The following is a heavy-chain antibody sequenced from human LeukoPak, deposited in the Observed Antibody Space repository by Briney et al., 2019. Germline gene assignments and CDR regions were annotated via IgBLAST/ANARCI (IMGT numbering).Heavy chain of an antibody. V-gene: IGHV3-7*01. CDR2: IKEDGSEK. Sequence: SGGSLRLSCEASGFSFSDEWMSWVRQAPGEGPEWVDNIKEDGSEKHYVGSVKGRFSISRDNGKRSLYLQMDSLRVEDTAVYYCATDGGNSGGVSYPADDWGQGTLVTVFS. J-gene: IGHJ4*02. CDR3: ATDGGNSGGVSYPADD. D-gene: IGHD2-8*02. CDR1: GFSFSDEW.